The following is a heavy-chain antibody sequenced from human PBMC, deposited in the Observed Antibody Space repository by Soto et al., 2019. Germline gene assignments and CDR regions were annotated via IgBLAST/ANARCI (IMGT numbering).Heavy chain of an antibody. CDR3: ARAISGYVT. Sequence: ASVKVSCKASAITFSTYAIHWVRQAPGQRLEWMGWIDAGNGNTRYSQKFQGRVTLTRDTSASTAYMDLSSLRSEDTAIYYCARAISGYVTWGQGTLVTVSS. CDR1: AITFSTYA. J-gene: IGHJ5*02. D-gene: IGHD5-12*01. V-gene: IGHV1-3*01. CDR2: IDAGNGNT.